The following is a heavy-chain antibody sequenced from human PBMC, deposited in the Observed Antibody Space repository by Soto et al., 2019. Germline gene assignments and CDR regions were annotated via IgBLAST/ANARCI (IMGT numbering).Heavy chain of an antibody. CDR3: ARDPGPYCSGGSCYLQYYFDY. D-gene: IGHD2-15*01. CDR2: ISSSSHI. Sequence: TGGTLRLSCAASGFTFSTYTMNWVRQAPGKGLEWVSYISSSSHIYYAGSVKGRFTISRDNAKNSLYLQMNSLRAEDTAVYYCARDPGPYCSGGSCYLQYYFDYWGQGALVTVSS. V-gene: IGHV3-21*01. J-gene: IGHJ4*02. CDR1: GFTFSTYT.